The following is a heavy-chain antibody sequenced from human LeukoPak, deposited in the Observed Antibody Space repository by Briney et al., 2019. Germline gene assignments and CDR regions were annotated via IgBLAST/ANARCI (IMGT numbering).Heavy chain of an antibody. CDR1: GFTFNTYS. V-gene: IGHV3-48*01. CDR2: ISDSSGTI. Sequence: PGGSLRLSCAASGFTFNTYSMNWVRQAPGKGLEWVSYISDSSGTIYYADSVKGRFTISRDNAKNSLYLQMNSLRAEDTAVYYCARGPCGDYVDALDYWGQGTLVTVSS. D-gene: IGHD4-17*01. J-gene: IGHJ4*02. CDR3: ARGPCGDYVDALDY.